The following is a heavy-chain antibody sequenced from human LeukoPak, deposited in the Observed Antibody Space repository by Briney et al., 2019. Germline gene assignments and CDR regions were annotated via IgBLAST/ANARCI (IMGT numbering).Heavy chain of an antibody. Sequence: SVKVSCKASGYTFTSYYMHWVRQAPGQGLEWMGIINPSGGSTSYAQKFQGRVTMTRDTSTSTVYMELSSLRSEDTAVYYCAGSLNGSGSYYDSFDYWGQGTLVTVSS. CDR2: INPSGGST. D-gene: IGHD3-10*01. J-gene: IGHJ4*01. CDR1: GYTFTSYY. CDR3: AGSLNGSGSYYDSFDY. V-gene: IGHV1-46*01.